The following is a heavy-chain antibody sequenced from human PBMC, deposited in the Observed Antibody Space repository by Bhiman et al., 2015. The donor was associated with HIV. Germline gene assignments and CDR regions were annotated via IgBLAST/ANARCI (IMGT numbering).Heavy chain of an antibody. D-gene: IGHD6-19*01. CDR1: GFAFSNYA. Sequence: QVQLVESGGGVVQPGRSLRLSCAASGFAFSNYAIHWVRQAPGKGLEWVAVISFDGSDKYYADSVKGRFTISRDNAKKSLYLQVSSLRAEDTAVYYCARGAGELWLGLPYYYYYMDVWGKGTTVTVSS. CDR3: ARGAGELWLGLPYYYYYMDV. J-gene: IGHJ6*03. CDR2: ISFDGSDK. V-gene: IGHV3-30*04.